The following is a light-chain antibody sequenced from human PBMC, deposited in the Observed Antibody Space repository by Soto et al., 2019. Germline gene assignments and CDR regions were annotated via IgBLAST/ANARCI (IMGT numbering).Light chain of an antibody. CDR2: EVS. V-gene: IGLV2-8*01. CDR1: SSDVGGYNY. CDR3: SSYAGSNNFV. Sequence: QSVLTQPPPASGAPGQSVTISCSGTSSDVGGYNYVSWHQQHPGKAPKLMIYEVSKRPSGVPDRFSGSKSGNTASLIVSGLQAEDEADYYCSSYAGSNNFVFGTGTKVTVL. J-gene: IGLJ1*01.